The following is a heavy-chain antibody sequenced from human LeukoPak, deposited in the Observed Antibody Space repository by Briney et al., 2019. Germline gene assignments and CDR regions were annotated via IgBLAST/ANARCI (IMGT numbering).Heavy chain of an antibody. Sequence: ADTLSLTCAVYGGSFSGYYWSWIRQPPGKGLEWIGEFNHSGSTNYNPSLKSRVTISVDTSKNLFSLKLSSVTAADTAVYYCAAVTTVGWFDPWGQGTLVTVSS. V-gene: IGHV4-34*01. CDR3: AAVTTVGWFDP. D-gene: IGHD4-17*01. J-gene: IGHJ5*02. CDR2: FNHSGST. CDR1: GGSFSGYY.